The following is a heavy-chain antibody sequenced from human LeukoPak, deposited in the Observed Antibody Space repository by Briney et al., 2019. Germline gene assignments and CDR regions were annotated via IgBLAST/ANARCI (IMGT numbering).Heavy chain of an antibody. J-gene: IGHJ4*02. Sequence: PSQTLSLTCTVSGGSISSGGYHWSWIRQHPGKGLEWMGYIYYSGSTYYNPSLKSRVTISVDTSKNQFSLKLSSVTAADTAVYYCARAADYYDSSGYEPFDYWGQGTLVTVSS. CDR2: IYYSGST. D-gene: IGHD3-22*01. V-gene: IGHV4-31*03. CDR3: ARAADYYDSSGYEPFDY. CDR1: GGSISSGGYH.